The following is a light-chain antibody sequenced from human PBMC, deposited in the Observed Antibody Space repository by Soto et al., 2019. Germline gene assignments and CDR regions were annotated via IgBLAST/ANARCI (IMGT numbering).Light chain of an antibody. CDR3: QHRRNWPLT. CDR1: QSVSSY. V-gene: IGKV3-11*01. J-gene: IGKJ4*01. Sequence: EIVLTQSPATLSLSPGERATLSCRASQSVSSYLAWYQQRPGQAPRLLIYDASNRAPGIPARFSGSGSGTDFTLTISRLEPEDFAVYYCQHRRNWPLTFGGGTRVEIK. CDR2: DAS.